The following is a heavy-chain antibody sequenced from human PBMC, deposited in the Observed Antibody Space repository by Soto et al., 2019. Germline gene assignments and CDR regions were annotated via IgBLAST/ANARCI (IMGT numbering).Heavy chain of an antibody. D-gene: IGHD3-22*01. CDR1: GYTLTSYY. CDR3: ARDGDSSGYYFDY. CDR2: INPSGGST. J-gene: IGHJ4*02. V-gene: IGHV1-46*01. Sequence: GALVKVSCKASGYTLTSYYMHWVRQAPGQGLAWMGIINPSGGSTSYAQNYQGRFTISRDNAKNSLYLQMNSLRAEDTAVYYCARDGDSSGYYFDYWGQGTLVTVSS.